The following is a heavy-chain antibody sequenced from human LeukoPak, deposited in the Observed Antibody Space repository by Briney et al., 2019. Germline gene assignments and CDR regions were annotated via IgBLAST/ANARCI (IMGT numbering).Heavy chain of an antibody. D-gene: IGHD6-19*01. J-gene: IGHJ5*02. Sequence: PGGSLRLSCPAPGFSFSSYSMNWARQSPGRGLEWVSAISGGGERAFYADSVKGRFTISRDNSKNILYLQMNSLTADDTAIYYCGKDGGQYSSGPEFDPRGQGALVTVSS. CDR1: GFSFSSYS. CDR3: GKDGGQYSSGPEFDP. V-gene: IGHV3-23*01. CDR2: ISGGGERA.